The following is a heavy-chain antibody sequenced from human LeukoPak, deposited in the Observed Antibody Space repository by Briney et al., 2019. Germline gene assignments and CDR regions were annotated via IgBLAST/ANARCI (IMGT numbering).Heavy chain of an antibody. CDR2: INYGGAI. D-gene: IGHD5-24*01. CDR3: ARGDDYKSTTFDP. Sequence: SQTLSPTCTVSGGSTASHYWDWIRQPPGGGLEWIGYINYGGAIKYNPPLESRVTISVDTSKNQFSLRLSSVTAADTAVYYCARGDDYKSTTFDPWGQGTLVSVSS. J-gene: IGHJ5*02. CDR1: GGSTASHY. V-gene: IGHV4-59*11.